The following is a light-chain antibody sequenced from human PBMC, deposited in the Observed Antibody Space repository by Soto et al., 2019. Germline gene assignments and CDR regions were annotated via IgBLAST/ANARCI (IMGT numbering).Light chain of an antibody. CDR1: QSVSSD. Sequence: EIVMTQSPATLSVSPGERATLSCRASQSVSSDLAWYHQKPGQAPRLLIYGASTRATGIPARFSASGSGTDFTLTISDVQPEDFALYYCHQRQSWPRTFGQGTKVDIK. CDR2: GAS. CDR3: HQRQSWPRT. J-gene: IGKJ1*01. V-gene: IGKV3-15*01.